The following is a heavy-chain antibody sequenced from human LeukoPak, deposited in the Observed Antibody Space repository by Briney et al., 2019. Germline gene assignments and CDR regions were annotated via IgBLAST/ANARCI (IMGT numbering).Heavy chain of an antibody. J-gene: IGHJ4*02. V-gene: IGHV1-2*02. CDR1: GYTFTVYY. CDR3: ARTYYYDSSGYYGFDY. D-gene: IGHD3-22*01. CDR2: INPNSGGT. Sequence: ASVKVSCKASGYTFTVYYMHWVRQAPGQGLEWMGWINPNSGGTNYAQKFQGRVTMTRDTSISTAYMELSRLRSDDTAVYYCARTYYYDSSGYYGFDYWGQGTLVTVSS.